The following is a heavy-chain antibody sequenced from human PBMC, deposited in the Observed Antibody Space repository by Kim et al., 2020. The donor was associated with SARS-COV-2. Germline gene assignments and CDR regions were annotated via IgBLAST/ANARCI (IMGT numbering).Heavy chain of an antibody. Sequence: GGSLRLSCAASGFTFSSYWMSWVRQAPGKGLEWVANIKQDGSEKYYVDSVKGRFTISRDNAKNSLYLQMNSLRAEDTAVYYCARVRIAVAGPDAFDIWGQGTMVTVSS. D-gene: IGHD6-19*01. CDR3: ARVRIAVAGPDAFDI. J-gene: IGHJ3*02. CDR1: GFTFSSYW. CDR2: IKQDGSEK. V-gene: IGHV3-7*01.